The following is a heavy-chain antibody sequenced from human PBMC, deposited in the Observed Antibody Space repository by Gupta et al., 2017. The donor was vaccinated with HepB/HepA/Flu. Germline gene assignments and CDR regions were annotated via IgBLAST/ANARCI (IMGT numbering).Heavy chain of an antibody. CDR2: IYYSGST. CDR3: ATELTGTTGMDV. V-gene: IGHV4-39*01. CDR1: GCSISSSSYY. Sequence: QLQLQESGPGLVKPSETLSLTCTVSGCSISSSSYYWGWIRPPPGKGLEWIGSIYYSGSTYYNPSLKSRVTISVDTSKNQCSLKLSSVTAADTAVYYCATELTGTTGMDVGGKGTTVTVSS. D-gene: IGHD1-7*01. J-gene: IGHJ6*03.